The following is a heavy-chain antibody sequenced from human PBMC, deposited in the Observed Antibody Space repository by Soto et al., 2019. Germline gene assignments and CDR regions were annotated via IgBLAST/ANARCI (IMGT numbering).Heavy chain of an antibody. CDR2: IDNGGNT. J-gene: IGHJ4*02. Sequence: SETLSLTCTVSGLTFSINADFCYLSWIRQPPGKGLEWIGSIDNGGNTYYNPPLKSRVIISADTSKNQFSLSLNSVTAADTAVEYCAKRSPLVGPIWGQGSLDTVSS. CDR3: AKRSPLVGPI. V-gene: IGHV4-39*01. CDR1: GLTFSINADF. D-gene: IGHD2-21*01.